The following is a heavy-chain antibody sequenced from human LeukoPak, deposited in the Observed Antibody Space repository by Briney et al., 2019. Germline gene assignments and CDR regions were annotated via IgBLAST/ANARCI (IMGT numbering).Heavy chain of an antibody. Sequence: GGSLRLSCAASGFTFSSYSMNWVRQAPGKGLEWVSYISSSNSTIYYADSVKGRFTISRDNAKNSLYLQMNSLRAEDTAVYYCARGGQGIVARPGRDILTGYYKPGIEYYYYMDVWGKGTTVTVSS. CDR3: ARGGQGIVARPGRDILTGYYKPGIEYYYYMDV. CDR1: GFTFSSYS. V-gene: IGHV3-48*01. J-gene: IGHJ6*03. CDR2: ISSSNSTI. D-gene: IGHD3-9*01.